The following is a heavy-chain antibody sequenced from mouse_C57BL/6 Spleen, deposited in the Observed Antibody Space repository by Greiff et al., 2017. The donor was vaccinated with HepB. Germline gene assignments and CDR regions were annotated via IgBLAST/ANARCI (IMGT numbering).Heavy chain of an antibody. CDR1: GYTFTSYG. CDR2: IYPRSGNT. D-gene: IGHD2-3*01. CDR3: ARKGDGY. V-gene: IGHV1-81*01. J-gene: IGHJ2*01. Sequence: VQLKQSGAELARPGASVKLSCKASGYTFTSYGISWVKQRTGQGLEWIGEIYPRSGNTYYNEKFKGKATLTADKSSSTAYMELRSLTSEDSAVYFCARKGDGYWGQGTTLTVSS.